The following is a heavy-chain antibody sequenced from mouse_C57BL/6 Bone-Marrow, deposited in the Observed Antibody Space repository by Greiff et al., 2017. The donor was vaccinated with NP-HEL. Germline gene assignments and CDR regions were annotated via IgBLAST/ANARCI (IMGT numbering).Heavy chain of an antibody. D-gene: IGHD1-1*01. J-gene: IGHJ3*01. CDR3: ARDDGKAWFAY. CDR2: ISYSGST. V-gene: IGHV3-1*01. Sequence: VQLQQSGPGMVKPSQSLSLTCTVTGYSITSGYDWHWIRHFPGNKLEWMGYISYSGSTNYNPSLKSRISITHDTSKNHFFLKLNSVTTEDTATYYCARDDGKAWFAYWGQGTLVTVSA. CDR1: GYSITSGYD.